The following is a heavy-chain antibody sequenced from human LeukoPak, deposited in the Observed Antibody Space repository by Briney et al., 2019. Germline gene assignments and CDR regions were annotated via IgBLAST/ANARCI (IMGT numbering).Heavy chain of an antibody. CDR2: ISGSGVNT. V-gene: IGHV3-23*01. D-gene: IGHD6-19*01. CDR1: GFTFSSHT. CDR3: ARSQRWLVDDAFDI. J-gene: IGHJ3*02. Sequence: GGSLRLSCAASGFTFSSHTMSWVRQAPGKGLEWVSGISGSGVNTYYANSVKGRFTISRDKFMNTLYLQMNSLRAEDTAVYYCARSQRWLVDDAFDIWGQGTMVTVSS.